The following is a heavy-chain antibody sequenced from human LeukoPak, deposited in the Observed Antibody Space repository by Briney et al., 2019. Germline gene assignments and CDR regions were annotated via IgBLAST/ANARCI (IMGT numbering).Heavy chain of an antibody. J-gene: IGHJ6*02. V-gene: IGHV4-30-4*01. CDR1: GSSISSGDYY. Sequence: PSETLSLTCTVSGSSISSGDYYWSWIRQPPGKGLEWIGYIYYSGSTYYNPSLKSRVTISVDTSKNQFSLKLSSVTAADTAVYYCARESTYYYYGMDVWGQGTTVTVSS. CDR3: ARESTYYYYGMDV. CDR2: IYYSGST.